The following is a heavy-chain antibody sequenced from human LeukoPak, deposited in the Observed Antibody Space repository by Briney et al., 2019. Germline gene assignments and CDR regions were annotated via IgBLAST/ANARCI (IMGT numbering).Heavy chain of an antibody. Sequence: GGSLRLSCAASGFTFSSYSMNWVRQAPGKGLEWVSSISSSSSYIYYADSVKGRFTISRDNAKNSLYLQMNSLRAEDTAAYYCARDATYYDILTGYYDGGYYYGMDVWGQGTTVTVSS. J-gene: IGHJ6*02. V-gene: IGHV3-21*01. D-gene: IGHD3-9*01. CDR1: GFTFSSYS. CDR3: ARDATYYDILTGYYDGGYYYGMDV. CDR2: ISSSSSYI.